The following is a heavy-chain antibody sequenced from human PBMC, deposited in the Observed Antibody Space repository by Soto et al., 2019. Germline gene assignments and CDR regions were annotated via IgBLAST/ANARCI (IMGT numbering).Heavy chain of an antibody. CDR2: IDPYDTGI. V-gene: IGHV3-74*01. D-gene: IGHD3-9*01. CDR3: ARDMTGADDY. Sequence: GGSLRLSCAASGFTFSKYWFHWVRQAPGKGLMWVSRIDPYDTGITYADSVKGRFTISRDNARNTLYLQMDSLTAEDTAVYYCARDMTGADDYLGPGTLVTVSS. J-gene: IGHJ4*02. CDR1: GFTFSKYW.